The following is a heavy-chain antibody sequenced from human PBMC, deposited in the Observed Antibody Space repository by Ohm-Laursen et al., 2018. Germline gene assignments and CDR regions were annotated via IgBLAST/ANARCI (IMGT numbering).Heavy chain of an antibody. Sequence: APVKVSCKASGYTFTGYYMHWVRQAPGQGLEWMGIINPSGGSTSYAQKFQGRVTMTRDTSTSTVYMELSSLRSDDTAVYYCARVPVTMVRDFDYWGQGTLVTVSS. CDR3: ARVPVTMVRDFDY. CDR1: GYTFTGYY. CDR2: INPSGGST. J-gene: IGHJ4*02. D-gene: IGHD3-10*01. V-gene: IGHV1-46*01.